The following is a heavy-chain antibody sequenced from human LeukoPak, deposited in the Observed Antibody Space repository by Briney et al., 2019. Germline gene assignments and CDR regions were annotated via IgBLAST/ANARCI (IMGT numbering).Heavy chain of an antibody. CDR3: ARDLYCSGGSCHSGFDY. V-gene: IGHV3-7*05. CDR1: GFTFSSYW. J-gene: IGHJ4*02. CDR2: IKQDGSEK. Sequence: PGGSLRLSCAASGFTFSSYWMSWVRQAPGKGLELVANIKQDGSEKYYVDSVKGRFTISRDNAKNSLYLQMNSLRAEDTAVYYCARDLYCSGGSCHSGFDYWGQGTLVTVSS. D-gene: IGHD2-15*01.